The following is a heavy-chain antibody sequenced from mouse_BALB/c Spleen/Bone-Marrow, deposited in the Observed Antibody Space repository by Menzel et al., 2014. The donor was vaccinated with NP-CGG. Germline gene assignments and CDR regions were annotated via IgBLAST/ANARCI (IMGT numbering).Heavy chain of an antibody. Sequence: EVMLVESGGGLVQPGGSRKLSCAASGFTFSSFGMHRVRQAPERGLEWVAYISSGSSTIFYADTVKGRFTISRDNPKNTLFLQMTSLRSEDTAMYYCTRGGNWEDFDYWGQGTTLTVSS. D-gene: IGHD4-1*01. CDR3: TRGGNWEDFDY. CDR2: ISSGSSTI. J-gene: IGHJ2*01. V-gene: IGHV5-17*02. CDR1: GFTFSSFG.